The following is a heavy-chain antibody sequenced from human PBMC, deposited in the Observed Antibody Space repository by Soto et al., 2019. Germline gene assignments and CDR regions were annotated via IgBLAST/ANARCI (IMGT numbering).Heavy chain of an antibody. J-gene: IGHJ4*02. CDR1: GFTFSSYA. V-gene: IGHV3-64D*06. D-gene: IGHD3-10*01. CDR3: VKDRGSTEIDY. CDR2: ISSNGGST. Sequence: GGSLTLSCSTSGFTFSSYAMHWVRQAPGKGLEYVSAISSNGGSTYYADSVKGRFTISRDNSKNTLYLQMNSLRAEDTAVYYCVKDRGSTEIDYWGLENLLTISS.